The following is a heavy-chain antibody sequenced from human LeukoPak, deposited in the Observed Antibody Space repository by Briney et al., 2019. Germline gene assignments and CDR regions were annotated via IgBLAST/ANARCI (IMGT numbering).Heavy chain of an antibody. CDR1: GYTFTSYD. CDR3: AREARRYCSSTSCPISY. V-gene: IGHV1-8*03. J-gene: IGHJ4*02. Sequence: ASVKVSCKASGYTFTSYDINWVRQATGQGLEWMGWMNPNSGNTGYAQKFQGRVTITRNTSISTAYMELSSLRSDDTAVYYCAREARRYCSSTSCPISYWGQGTLVTVSS. CDR2: MNPNSGNT. D-gene: IGHD2-2*01.